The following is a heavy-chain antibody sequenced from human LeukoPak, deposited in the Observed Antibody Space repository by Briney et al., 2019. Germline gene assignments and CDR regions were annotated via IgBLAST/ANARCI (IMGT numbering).Heavy chain of an antibody. V-gene: IGHV3-23*03. CDR3: ASWVLTGYWYYYGMDV. CDR2: IYAGGGT. Sequence: GGSLRLSCAASGFAFSFYAMSWLRQPPGKGLDWVSEIYAGGGTNYADSVKGRFTISRDNSKNTLYLQMNSLRAEDTAVYYCASWVLTGYWYYYGMDVWGQGTTVTVSS. CDR1: GFAFSFYA. J-gene: IGHJ6*02. D-gene: IGHD3-9*01.